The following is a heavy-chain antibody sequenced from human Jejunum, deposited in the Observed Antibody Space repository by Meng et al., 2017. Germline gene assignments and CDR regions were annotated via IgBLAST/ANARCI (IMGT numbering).Heavy chain of an antibody. Sequence: VWLVQEGAQVKVPGASVKVHCKTSGYSSTDYYMHWMRQAPGQGLEWLGHINTNSGGTTSAQKFQGRVTMTRDTSISTAFMELSRMTSDDTDVYYCVRGGPTTGGTHPFKYWGQGTLVTVSS. V-gene: IGHV1-2*05. CDR3: VRGGPTTGGTHPFKY. CDR1: GYSSTDYY. CDR2: INTNSGGT. J-gene: IGHJ4*02. D-gene: IGHD4-11*01.